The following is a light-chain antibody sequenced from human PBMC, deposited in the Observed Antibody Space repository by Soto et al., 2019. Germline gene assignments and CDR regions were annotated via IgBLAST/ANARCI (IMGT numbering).Light chain of an antibody. J-gene: IGKJ4*01. CDR1: QNLNNW. V-gene: IGKV1-12*01. CDR3: QQGQSFPLT. Sequence: DIQMTQSPSSVSASVGDRVTITCRASQNLNNWLAWYQQKPGTAPKVLISVTSRLQSGVPSRFSGSGSGTDFNLTISSLQPEDSATYYCQQGQSFPLTFGGGTKVEIK. CDR2: VTS.